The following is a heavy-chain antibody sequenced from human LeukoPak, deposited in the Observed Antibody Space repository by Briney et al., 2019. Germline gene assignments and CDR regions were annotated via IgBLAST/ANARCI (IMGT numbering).Heavy chain of an antibody. CDR2: ISAYNGNT. Sequence: ASVKVSCKASGYTFTDYYIHWVRQAPGQGLEWMGWISAYNGNTNYAQKLQGRVTMTTDTSTSTAYMELRSLRSDDTAVYYCARGTIHYYYYMDVWGKGTTVTVSS. V-gene: IGHV1-18*04. J-gene: IGHJ6*03. D-gene: IGHD1-14*01. CDR3: ARGTIHYYYYMDV. CDR1: GYTFTDYY.